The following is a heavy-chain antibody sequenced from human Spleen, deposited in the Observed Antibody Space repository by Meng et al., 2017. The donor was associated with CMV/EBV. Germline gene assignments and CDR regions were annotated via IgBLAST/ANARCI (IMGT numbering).Heavy chain of an antibody. CDR2: ISAYNGNT. D-gene: IGHD3-22*01. CDR1: GYTFTSFG. J-gene: IGHJ4*02. V-gene: IGHV1-18*01. CDR3: ARSPGPFDNNGYFGY. Sequence: SGYTFTSFGVSWVRQDPGQGLEWMGWISAYNGNTDYAQKFQGRVTMTTDTSTSTAYMELRSLRSDDTAVYYCARSPGPFDNNGYFGYWGQGTLVTVSS.